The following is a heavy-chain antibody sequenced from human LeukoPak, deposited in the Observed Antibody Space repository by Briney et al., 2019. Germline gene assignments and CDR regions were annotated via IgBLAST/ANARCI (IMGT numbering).Heavy chain of an antibody. D-gene: IGHD5-24*01. J-gene: IGHJ4*02. V-gene: IGHV4-39*07. CDR2: IYHSGST. CDR3: ARFRDGYNSGFDY. Sequence: PSETLSLTCTVSGGSIRSSYYYWGWIRQPPGKGLEWIGYIYHSGSTYYNPSLKSRVTISVDRSKNQFSLKLSSVTAADTAVYYCARFRDGYNSGFDYWGQGTLVTVSS. CDR1: GGSIRSSYYY.